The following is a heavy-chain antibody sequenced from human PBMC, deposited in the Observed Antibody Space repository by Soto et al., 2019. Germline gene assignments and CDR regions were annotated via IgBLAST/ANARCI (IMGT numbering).Heavy chain of an antibody. J-gene: IGHJ4*02. D-gene: IGHD6-13*01. Sequence: PSGTLSLTYAVSGCFFVSDDVWGWIRQPPGKGLEWIGSVYQSGSTYYNPSLKSRVSTSVDTSKNQFSLKLSSVTAADTAVYYCARAAYGSSTLFDYWGRGALVT. V-gene: IGHV4-38-2*01. CDR1: GCFFVSDDV. CDR2: VYQSGST. CDR3: ARAAYGSSTLFDY.